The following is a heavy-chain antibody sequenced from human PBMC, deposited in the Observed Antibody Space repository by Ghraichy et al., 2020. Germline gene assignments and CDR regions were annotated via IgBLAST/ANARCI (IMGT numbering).Heavy chain of an antibody. CDR3: ARQHCTNGVCSYFDY. D-gene: IGHD2-8*01. CDR2: IIPIFGTA. Sequence: SVKVSCKASGGTFSSYAISWVRQAPGQGLEWMGGIIPIFGTANYAQKFQGRVTITADESTSTAYMELSSLRSEDTAVYYCARQHCTNGVCSYFDYWGQGTLVTVSS. J-gene: IGHJ4*02. CDR1: GGTFSSYA. V-gene: IGHV1-69*13.